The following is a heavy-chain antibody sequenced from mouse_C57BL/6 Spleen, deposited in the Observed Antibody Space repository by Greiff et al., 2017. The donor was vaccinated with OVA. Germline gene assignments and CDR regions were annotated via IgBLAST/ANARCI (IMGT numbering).Heavy chain of an antibody. CDR2: ISDGGSYT. V-gene: IGHV5-4*01. D-gene: IGHD1-1*02. Sequence: DVQLVESGGGLVRPGGSLKLSCAASGFTLSSYAMSWVRQTPERRLEWVATISDGGSYTYYPDNVKGRFTISRDNAKNNLYLQMSHLKSEDTAMYYCARDGGGAMDYWGQGTSVTVSS. J-gene: IGHJ4*01. CDR1: GFTLSSYA. CDR3: ARDGGGAMDY.